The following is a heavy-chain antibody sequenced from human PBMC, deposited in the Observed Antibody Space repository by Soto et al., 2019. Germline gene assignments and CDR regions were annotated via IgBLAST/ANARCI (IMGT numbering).Heavy chain of an antibody. V-gene: IGHV1-46*01. CDR2: VHPSRGTA. CDR1: GYTFINYF. D-gene: IGHD1-7*01. J-gene: IGHJ3*01. CDR3: ARPLIGNTVDL. Sequence: QAQLLQSGAEMKKPGASVKVSCKASGYTFINYFIHWVRQAPGQGLEWIGIVHPSRGTADYAQKYQGRVTLTTDMSTRTVYMELSSLRSEDTAVYYWARPLIGNTVDLWGQRTTVIVSS.